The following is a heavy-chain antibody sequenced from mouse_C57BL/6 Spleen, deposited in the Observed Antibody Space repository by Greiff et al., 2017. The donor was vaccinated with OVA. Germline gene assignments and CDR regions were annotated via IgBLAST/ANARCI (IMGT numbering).Heavy chain of an antibody. J-gene: IGHJ4*01. CDR2: IDPSDSET. CDR3: ARSPTVVATDYAMDY. D-gene: IGHD1-1*01. Sequence: VQLQQPGAELVRPGSSVKLSCKASGYTFTSYWMHWVKQRPIQGLEWIGNIDPSDSETHYNQKFKDKATLTVDKSSSTAYMQLSSLTSEDSAVYYCARSPTVVATDYAMDYWGQGTSVTVSS. V-gene: IGHV1-52*01. CDR1: GYTFTSYW.